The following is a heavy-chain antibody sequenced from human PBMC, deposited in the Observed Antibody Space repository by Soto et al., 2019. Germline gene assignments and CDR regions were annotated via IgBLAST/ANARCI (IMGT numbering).Heavy chain of an antibody. CDR1: GGSLSSYR. D-gene: IGHD2-8*02. CDR3: ARPTGGHDAGGNYMYV. J-gene: IGHJ6*03. V-gene: IGHV1-69*02. Sequence: QVQLLQSGSEVKKPGSSVKVSCRASGGSLSSYRVTWVRQAPGQGLEWMGRIIPIVGLTNYAQKFQGRVTITADKSTSTAYMELSSLRSDDTAVYYCARPTGGHDAGGNYMYVWGQGTTVIVSS. CDR2: IIPIVGLT.